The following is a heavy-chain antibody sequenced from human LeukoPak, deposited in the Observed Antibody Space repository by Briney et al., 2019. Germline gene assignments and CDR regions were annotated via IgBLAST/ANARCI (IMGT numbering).Heavy chain of an antibody. D-gene: IGHD5-24*01. CDR2: IYSGDST. V-gene: IGHV3-66*01. Sequence: GGSLRLSCAASGFTVSSNYMTWVRQAPGKGLEWVSLIYSGDSTYYADSVKGRFTMSRDNSKNALYLQMNSLRVEDTAVYYCARDGRWLQLAPDAFDIWGQGTMVTVSS. CDR1: GFTVSSNY. J-gene: IGHJ3*02. CDR3: ARDGRWLQLAPDAFDI.